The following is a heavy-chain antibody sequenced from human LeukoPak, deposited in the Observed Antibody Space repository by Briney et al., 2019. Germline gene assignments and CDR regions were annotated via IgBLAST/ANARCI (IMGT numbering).Heavy chain of an antibody. CDR2: MNPN. CDR3: ATGSFSAVAGYYYYYYMDV. D-gene: IGHD6-19*01. CDR1: GYTFTNYD. J-gene: IGHJ6*03. Sequence: GASVKVSCKASGYTFTNYDINWVRQATGQGLEWMTWMNPNRLCTEVPGQSHHDQEHLHKLSLRSEDTAVYYCATGSFSAVAGYYYYYYMDVWGKGTTVTVSS. V-gene: IGHV1-8*01.